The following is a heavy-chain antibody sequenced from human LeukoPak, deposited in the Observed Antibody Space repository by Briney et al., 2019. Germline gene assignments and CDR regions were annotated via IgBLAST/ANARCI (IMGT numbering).Heavy chain of an antibody. J-gene: IGHJ4*02. CDR2: IYYSGST. D-gene: IGHD4-17*01. Sequence: SETLSLTCTVSGDSIRSGGYSWSWIRQHPGKGLEWIGYIYYSGSTYYNPSLKSRVTISVDTSKNQFSLKLSSVTAADTAVYYCARHRLYGDYANFDYWGQGTLVTVSS. V-gene: IGHV4-31*03. CDR3: ARHRLYGDYANFDY. CDR1: GDSIRSGGYS.